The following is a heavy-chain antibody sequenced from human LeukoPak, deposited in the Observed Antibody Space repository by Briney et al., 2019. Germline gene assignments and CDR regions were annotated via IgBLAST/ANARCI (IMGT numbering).Heavy chain of an antibody. D-gene: IGHD2-8*01. CDR3: AKVGASEWSIVLGPVEY. J-gene: IGHJ4*02. Sequence: GRSLRLSCAASGFTFSSYVMHWVRQAPGKGLEWVAIISYDGSNEYYADSVKGRFTISRDNSKNTLYLQMNSLRDEDTAVYYCAKVGASEWSIVLGPVEYWGQGTLVTVSS. CDR2: ISYDGSNE. CDR1: GFTFSSYV. V-gene: IGHV3-30*04.